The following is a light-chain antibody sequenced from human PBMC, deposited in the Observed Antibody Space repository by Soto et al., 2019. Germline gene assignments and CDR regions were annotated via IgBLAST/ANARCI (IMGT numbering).Light chain of an antibody. CDR3: SSYTTSSTHVV. Sequence: QSVLNQPASVSGSPGQSITISCTGTSSDVGGYNYVSWYQQHSGKAPKLMIYEVSHRPSGVSNRFSGSKSGNTASLTISGLQAEDEADYYCSSYTTSSTHVVFGGGTQLTVL. CDR2: EVS. CDR1: SSDVGGYNY. J-gene: IGLJ2*01. V-gene: IGLV2-14*01.